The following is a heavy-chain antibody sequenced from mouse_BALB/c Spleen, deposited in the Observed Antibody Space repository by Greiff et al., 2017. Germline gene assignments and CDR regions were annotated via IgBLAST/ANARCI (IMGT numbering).Heavy chain of an antibody. CDR1: GFSLSRYS. D-gene: IGHD1-1*01. V-gene: IGHV2-6-4*01. CDR3: ARDPYYYGNGGNFDY. CDR2: IWGGGST. J-gene: IGHJ2*01. Sequence: VKLMESGPGLVAPSQSLSITCTVSGFSLSRYSVHWVRQPPGKGLEWLGMIWGGGSTDYNSALMSRLSISKDNSKSQVFLKMNSLQTDDTAMYYCARDPYYYGNGGNFDYWGQGTTLTVSS.